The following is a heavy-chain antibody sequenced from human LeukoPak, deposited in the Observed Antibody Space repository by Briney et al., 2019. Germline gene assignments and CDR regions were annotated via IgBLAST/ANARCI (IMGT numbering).Heavy chain of an antibody. Sequence: SETLSLTCTVSGGSISSYYWSWIRQPPGKGLEWIGEINHSGSTYYNPSLKSRVTISVDTSKNQFSLKLSSVTAADTAVYYCARVRTRWYSSSGWFDPWGQGTLVTVSS. D-gene: IGHD6-6*01. V-gene: IGHV4-34*01. CDR1: GGSISSYY. J-gene: IGHJ5*02. CDR3: ARVRTRWYSSSGWFDP. CDR2: INHSGST.